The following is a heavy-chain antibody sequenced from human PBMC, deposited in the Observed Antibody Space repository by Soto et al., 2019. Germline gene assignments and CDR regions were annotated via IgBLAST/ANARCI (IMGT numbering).Heavy chain of an antibody. V-gene: IGHV4-4*02. CDR1: GGSISSSNW. CDR2: IYHSGST. CDR3: ARCGIAVADLNSIDP. D-gene: IGHD6-19*01. Sequence: PSENLSLTCAVSGGSISSSNWWSWVRQPPGKGLEWIGEIYHSGSTNYNPSLKSRVTISVDKSKNQFSLKLSSVTAADTAVYYCARCGIAVADLNSIDPWGQGPLVTVSS. J-gene: IGHJ5*02.